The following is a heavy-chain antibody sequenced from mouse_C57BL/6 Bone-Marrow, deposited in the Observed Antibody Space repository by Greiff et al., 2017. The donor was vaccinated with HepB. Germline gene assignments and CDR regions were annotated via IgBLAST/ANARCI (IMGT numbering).Heavy chain of an antibody. CDR2: INPNNGGT. Sequence: VQLKQSGPELVKPGASVKIPCKASGYTFTDYNMDWVKQSHGKSLEWIGDINPNNGGTIYNQKFKGKATLTVDKSSSTAYMQLSSLTTEDSAIYYCARGDSNYVGFAYWGQGTLVTVSA. J-gene: IGHJ3*01. CDR1: GYTFTDYN. V-gene: IGHV1-18*01. D-gene: IGHD2-5*01. CDR3: ARGDSNYVGFAY.